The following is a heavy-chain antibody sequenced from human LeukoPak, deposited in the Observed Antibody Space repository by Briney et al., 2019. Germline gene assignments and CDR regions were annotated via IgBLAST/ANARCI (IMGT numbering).Heavy chain of an antibody. CDR1: GFTFTTHA. Sequence: GGSLRLSCTASGFTFTTHAMTWVRQAPGRGPEWASSISGNGRSTYYSDSVRGRFTISRDNSRNTLYLQMNSLRADDTAVYYCVSRGGASALYYFDFWGQGTLVTVSS. CDR2: ISGNGRST. V-gene: IGHV3-23*01. CDR3: VSRGGASALYYFDF. D-gene: IGHD3-10*01. J-gene: IGHJ4*02.